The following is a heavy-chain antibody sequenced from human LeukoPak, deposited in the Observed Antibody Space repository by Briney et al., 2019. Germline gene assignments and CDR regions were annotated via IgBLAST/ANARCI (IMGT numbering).Heavy chain of an antibody. V-gene: IGHV3-74*01. CDR3: ARGPVDTAMVGYYYGMDV. D-gene: IGHD5-18*01. Sequence: GGSLRLSCAASGFTFSSYWMHWVRQAPGKGLVWVSRINSDGSSTSYADSVKGRFTISRDNAKNTLYLQMNSLRVEDTAVYYCARGPVDTAMVGYYYGMDVWGQGTTVTVSS. J-gene: IGHJ6*02. CDR1: GFTFSSYW. CDR2: INSDGSST.